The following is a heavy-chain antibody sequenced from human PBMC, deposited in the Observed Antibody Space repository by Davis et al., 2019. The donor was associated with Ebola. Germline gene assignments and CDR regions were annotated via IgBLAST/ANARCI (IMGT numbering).Heavy chain of an antibody. Sequence: GESLKISCAASGFGFSNYWIHWVRQAPGKGLVWVSRVSPDGSATGYADSVKGRFTIPRDNSKNTLYLQMNSLRAEDTAVYYCARTTGLDYWGQGTLVTVSS. D-gene: IGHD3-9*01. CDR2: VSPDGSAT. CDR1: GFGFSNYW. CDR3: ARTTGLDY. V-gene: IGHV3-74*01. J-gene: IGHJ4*02.